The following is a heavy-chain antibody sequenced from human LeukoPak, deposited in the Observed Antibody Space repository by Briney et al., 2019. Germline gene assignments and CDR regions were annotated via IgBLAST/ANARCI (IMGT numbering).Heavy chain of an antibody. Sequence: GGSLSLSCAASGFTFSSYSMNWVRQAPGKGLEWVSSISSSSSYIYYADSVKGRFTISRDNAKNSLYLQMNSLRAEDTAVYYCARDHESAYYYYYGMDVWGQGTTVTVSS. J-gene: IGHJ6*02. V-gene: IGHV3-21*01. CDR3: ARDHESAYYYYYGMDV. CDR1: GFTFSSYS. CDR2: ISSSSSYI.